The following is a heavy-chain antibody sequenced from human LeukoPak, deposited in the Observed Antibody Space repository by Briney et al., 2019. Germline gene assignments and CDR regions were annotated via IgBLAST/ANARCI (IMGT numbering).Heavy chain of an antibody. D-gene: IGHD3-3*01. CDR1: GYTFTSYD. V-gene: IGHV1-8*03. CDR2: MNPNSGNT. J-gene: IGHJ3*02. CDR3: ARESSGYYDFWSGYSHEDAFDI. Sequence: ASVKVSCKASGYTFTSYDINWVRQATGQGLEWMGWMNPNSGNTGYAQKFQGRVTITRNTSVSTAYMELSSLRSEDTAVYHCARESSGYYDFWSGYSHEDAFDIWGQGTMVTVSS.